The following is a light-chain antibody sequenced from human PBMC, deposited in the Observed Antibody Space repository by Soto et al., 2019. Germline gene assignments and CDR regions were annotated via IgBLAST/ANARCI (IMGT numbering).Light chain of an antibody. J-gene: IGKJ1*01. Sequence: EIVLTQSPATLSSSPGGRATLSCRASQTVSNKLAWYQHKPGQAPRLLIYDTSNRATGIPARFSGSGSGTDFTLTISSLEPEDFAVYYCHQRKSWPRTFGQGTKV. CDR1: QTVSNK. CDR3: HQRKSWPRT. V-gene: IGKV3-11*01. CDR2: DTS.